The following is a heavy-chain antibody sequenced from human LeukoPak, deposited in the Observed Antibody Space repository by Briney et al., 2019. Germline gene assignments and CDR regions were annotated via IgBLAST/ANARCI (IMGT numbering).Heavy chain of an antibody. D-gene: IGHD6-13*01. Sequence: SVKVSCKASGGTFSSYAISWVRQAPGQGLEWMGGIMPIFGTANYAQKFQGRVTITADESTSTAYMELSSLRSEDTAVYYCAREGAYSSSYFDYWGQGTLVTVSS. CDR3: AREGAYSSSYFDY. V-gene: IGHV1-69*01. J-gene: IGHJ4*02. CDR2: IMPIFGTA. CDR1: GGTFSSYA.